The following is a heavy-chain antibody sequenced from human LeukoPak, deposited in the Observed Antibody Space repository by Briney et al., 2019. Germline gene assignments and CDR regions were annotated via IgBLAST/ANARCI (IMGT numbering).Heavy chain of an antibody. Sequence: ASVKVSCKASGYTFTGYYMHWVRQAPGQGLEWMGWINPNSGGTNYAQKFQGRVTMTRDTSISTAYMGLSRLRSDDTAVYYCAAQRRGVDPAEYNWFDPWGQGTLVTVSS. J-gene: IGHJ5*02. CDR1: GYTFTGYY. CDR2: INPNSGGT. V-gene: IGHV1-2*02. D-gene: IGHD2-2*01. CDR3: AAQRRGVDPAEYNWFDP.